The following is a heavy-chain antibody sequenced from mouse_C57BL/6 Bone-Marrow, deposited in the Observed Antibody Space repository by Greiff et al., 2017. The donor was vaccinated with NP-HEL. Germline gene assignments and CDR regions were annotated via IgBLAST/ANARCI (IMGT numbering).Heavy chain of an antibody. CDR3: TREYYDYDYYFDY. V-gene: IGHV5-9-1*02. Sequence: EVMLVESGEGLVKPGGSLKLSCAASGFTFSSYAMSWVRQTPEKRLEWVAYISSGGDYIYYADTVKGRFTISRDNARNTLYLQMSSLKSEDTAMYYCTREYYDYDYYFDYWGQGTTLTVSS. J-gene: IGHJ2*01. D-gene: IGHD2-4*01. CDR2: ISSGGDYI. CDR1: GFTFSSYA.